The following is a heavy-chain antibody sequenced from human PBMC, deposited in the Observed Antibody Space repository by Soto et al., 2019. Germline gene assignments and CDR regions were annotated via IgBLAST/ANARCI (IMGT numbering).Heavy chain of an antibody. CDR1: GFTFSSSA. Sequence: EVQLLESGGGLTQPGGSLRLSCAASGFTFSSSAMNWVRQAPGKGLVWLASISGRGSSTFYADSVKGRFTISRDNSNNTLYLQMNSLRAEDTAVYYCAKDSHYLGSGSLDYWGQGTLVTVSS. CDR2: ISGRGSST. V-gene: IGHV3-23*01. D-gene: IGHD3-10*01. CDR3: AKDSHYLGSGSLDY. J-gene: IGHJ4*02.